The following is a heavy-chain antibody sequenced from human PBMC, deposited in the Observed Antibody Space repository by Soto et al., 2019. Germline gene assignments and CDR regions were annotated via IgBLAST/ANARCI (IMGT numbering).Heavy chain of an antibody. D-gene: IGHD6-13*01. CDR1: GFSLSNARMG. V-gene: IGHV2-26*01. CDR3: ARTYRGSWYVRGTPD. J-gene: IGHJ4*02. CDR2: IFSNDEK. Sequence: QVTLKESGPVLVKPTEPLTLPCTLSGFSLSNARMGVIWIPQPPGKALEWLAHIFSNDEKSYSTSLKSRLTISKDTSKSQVVLTMTNMDPVDTATYYCARTYRGSWYVRGTPDWGQGTLVTVSS.